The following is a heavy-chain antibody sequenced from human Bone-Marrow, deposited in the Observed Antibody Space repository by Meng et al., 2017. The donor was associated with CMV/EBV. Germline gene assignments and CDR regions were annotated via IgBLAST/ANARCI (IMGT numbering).Heavy chain of an antibody. D-gene: IGHD3-22*01. CDR2: INPSGGST. CDR1: GYTFTNYY. J-gene: IGHJ3*02. Sequence: QGRLVSSGPGGKKPGASVNVSCKASGYTFTNYYRHWVRQAPGQGLEWMGIINPSGGSTSYAQKFQGRVTMTRDTSTSTVYMELSSLRSEDTAVYYCARKYYYDSSGDAFDIWGQGTMVTVSS. V-gene: IGHV1-46*01. CDR3: ARKYYYDSSGDAFDI.